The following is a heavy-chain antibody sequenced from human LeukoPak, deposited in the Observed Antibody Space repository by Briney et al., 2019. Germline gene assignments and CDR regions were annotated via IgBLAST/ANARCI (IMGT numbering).Heavy chain of an antibody. Sequence: PGGSLRLSCAASGFTFSSYGMHWVRQAPGKGLEWVAVISYDGSNKYYADSVKGRFTISRDNSKNTLYLQMNSLRAEDTAVYYCARDGAPKFGELLRYFDYWGQGTLVTVSS. CDR2: ISYDGSNK. CDR3: ARDGAPKFGELLRYFDY. D-gene: IGHD3-10*01. CDR1: GFTFSSYG. V-gene: IGHV3-30*03. J-gene: IGHJ4*02.